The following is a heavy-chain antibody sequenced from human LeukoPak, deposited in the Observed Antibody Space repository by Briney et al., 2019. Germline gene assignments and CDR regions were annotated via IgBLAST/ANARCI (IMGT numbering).Heavy chain of an antibody. CDR3: ATGIAAAGQLYYWYFDL. D-gene: IGHD6-13*01. CDR1: GYTLTELS. Sequence: ASVTVSCKVSGYTLTELSMHWVRQAPGKGLEWMGGFDPEDGETIYAQKFQGRVTMTEDTSTDTAYMELSSLRSEDTAVYYCATGIAAAGQLYYWYFDLWGRGTLVTVSS. V-gene: IGHV1-24*01. CDR2: FDPEDGET. J-gene: IGHJ2*01.